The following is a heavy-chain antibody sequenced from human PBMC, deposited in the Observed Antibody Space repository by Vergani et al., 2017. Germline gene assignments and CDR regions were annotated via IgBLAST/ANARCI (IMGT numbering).Heavy chain of an antibody. Sequence: QITLKESGPTLVKPTQTLTLPCTFSGFSLSTSGVGVGWIRQPPGEALEWLAVIYWNDDKRHSPSLKSRLTITKDTSKNQVVLTMTNMDPVDTATYYCAHRXSDYGDYSSWFDPWGQGTLVTVSS. CDR2: IYWNDDK. D-gene: IGHD4-17*01. V-gene: IGHV2-5*01. J-gene: IGHJ5*02. CDR3: AHRXSDYGDYSSWFDP. CDR1: GFSLSTSGVG.